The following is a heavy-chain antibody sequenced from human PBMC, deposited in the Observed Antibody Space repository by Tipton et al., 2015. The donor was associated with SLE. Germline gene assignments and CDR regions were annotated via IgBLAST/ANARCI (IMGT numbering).Heavy chain of an antibody. V-gene: IGHV4-4*08. J-gene: IGHJ6*03. Sequence: LRLSCTVPGGSISSYYWSWIRQPPGKGLEWIGYIYTSGSTNYNPSLKSRVTISVDTSKNQFSLKLSSVTAADTAVHYCARGGAARPNYYYMDVWGKGTTVTVSS. CDR3: ARGGAARPNYYYMDV. CDR2: IYTSGST. CDR1: GGSISSYY. D-gene: IGHD6-6*01.